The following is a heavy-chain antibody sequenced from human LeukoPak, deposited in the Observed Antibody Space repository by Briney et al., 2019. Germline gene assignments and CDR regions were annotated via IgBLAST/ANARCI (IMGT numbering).Heavy chain of an antibody. CDR3: ARGRWGFGY. CDR1: GGSISSYY. CDR2: IYYSGST. Sequence: SETLSLTCTVSGGSISSYYRSWIRQPPGKGLEWIGYIYYSGSTNYNPSLKSRVTISVDTSKNQFSLKLSSVTAADTAVYYCARGRWGFGYWGQGTLVTVSS. V-gene: IGHV4-59*01. D-gene: IGHD7-27*01. J-gene: IGHJ4*02.